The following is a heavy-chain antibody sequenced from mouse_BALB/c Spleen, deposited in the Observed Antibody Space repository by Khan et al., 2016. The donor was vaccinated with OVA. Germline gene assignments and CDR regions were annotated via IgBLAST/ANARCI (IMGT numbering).Heavy chain of an antibody. D-gene: IGHD1-1*01. CDR3: ARGDFLLRLRGMDY. J-gene: IGHJ4*01. CDR1: GDTFSDYA. CDR2: ISIYNGNT. V-gene: IGHV1S137*01. Sequence: QVQLKQSGPELVRPGASVKISCKGSGDTFSDYAIHWVKQSHAKSLEWIGVISIYNGNTNYNQKFKGKATMTSDKSSSTAYMELARLTSEDSDIFYCARGDFLLRLRGMDYWGQGTSVTVSS.